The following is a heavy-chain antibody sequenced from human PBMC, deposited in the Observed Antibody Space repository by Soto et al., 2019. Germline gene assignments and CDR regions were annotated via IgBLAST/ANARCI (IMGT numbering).Heavy chain of an antibody. V-gene: IGHV3-30*03. CDR2: ISYDGSLQ. D-gene: IGHD5-18*01. CDR3: VSDRGYGHASVPYS. J-gene: IGHJ4*02. Sequence: QAQLVESGGGVVQPGRSLRLSCAASGFGFSSYGMHWVRQAPGTELEGVAVISYDGSLQHYADSVKGRFTISRDNSKNMVLRQMSSLRAEDTAVYYCVSDRGYGHASVPYSWGQGTLVSVS. CDR1: GFGFSSYG.